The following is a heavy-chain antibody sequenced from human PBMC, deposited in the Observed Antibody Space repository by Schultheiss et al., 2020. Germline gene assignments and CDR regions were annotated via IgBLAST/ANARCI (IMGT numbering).Heavy chain of an antibody. V-gene: IGHV3-11*06. CDR1: GFTFSDYY. D-gene: IGHD3-9*01. CDR3: AKDHPILRYFDWSRLYGMDV. Sequence: GGSLRLSCAASGFTFSDYYMSWIRQAPGKGLEWVSYISSSSSYTNYADSVKGRFTISRDNSKNTLYLQMNSLRAEDTAVYYCAKDHPILRYFDWSRLYGMDVWGQGTTVTV. CDR2: ISSSSSYT. J-gene: IGHJ6*02.